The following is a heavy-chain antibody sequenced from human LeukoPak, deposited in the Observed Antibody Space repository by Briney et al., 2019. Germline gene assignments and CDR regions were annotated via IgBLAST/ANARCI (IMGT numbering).Heavy chain of an antibody. V-gene: IGHV3-48*01. Sequence: GGSLRLSCGASGFNLSTYSMNWVRQAPGRGLEWLSYISSTSNPIYYADSVKGRFTVFRDNAKNSLYLQMDSLRAEDTALYYCARDIFFTEVQYFDWSPSDLWGQGTMVVVSS. CDR2: ISSTSNPI. D-gene: IGHD3-9*01. J-gene: IGHJ3*01. CDR3: ARDIFFTEVQYFDWSPSDL. CDR1: GFNLSTYS.